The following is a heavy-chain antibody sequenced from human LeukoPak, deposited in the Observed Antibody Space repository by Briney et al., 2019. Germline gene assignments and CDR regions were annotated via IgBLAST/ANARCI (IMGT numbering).Heavy chain of an antibody. CDR2: IRSKANNYAT. CDR1: GFIFSDSA. CDR3: TRPCAGDCTDNY. V-gene: IGHV3-73*01. J-gene: IGHJ4*02. D-gene: IGHD2-21*02. Sequence: GGSLRLSCAASGFIFSDSAMHWVRQASGKGLEWVGRIRSKANNYATTYAASVKGRFTISRDNSKNTAYLQMNSLKIEDTAVYYCTRPCAGDCTDNYWGQGTLVTVSS.